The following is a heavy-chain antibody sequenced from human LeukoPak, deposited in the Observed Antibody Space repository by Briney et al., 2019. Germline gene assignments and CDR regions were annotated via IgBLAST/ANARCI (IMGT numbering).Heavy chain of an antibody. CDR1: GFTVNSNY. D-gene: IGHD3-16*02. CDR3: ARDLGLGDLSPLAY. Sequence: GGSLRLSCAASGFTVNSNYISWVRQSPGKGLEWLAVVYAIGGATYYADSVKGRFTVSRDDSRNTVYLDMRNLRGDDTAIYFCARDLGLGDLSPLAYWGQGTLVTVSS. V-gene: IGHV3-53*01. CDR2: VYAIGGAT. J-gene: IGHJ1*01.